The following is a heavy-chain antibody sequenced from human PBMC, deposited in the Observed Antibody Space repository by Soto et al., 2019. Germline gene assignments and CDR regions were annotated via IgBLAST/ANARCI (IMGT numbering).Heavy chain of an antibody. D-gene: IGHD2-2*02. Sequence: GGSLRLSCEGSGFTVSSHAMTWIRQAPGKGPEWVSTVTADGSTYYADSVKGRFTISRDNSKNTLYLQMNSLRAEDTAVYYCAKQPYQPLLYPGDYWGQGTLVTVSS. J-gene: IGHJ4*02. CDR2: VTADGST. V-gene: IGHV3-23*01. CDR3: AKQPYQPLLYPGDY. CDR1: GFTVSSHA.